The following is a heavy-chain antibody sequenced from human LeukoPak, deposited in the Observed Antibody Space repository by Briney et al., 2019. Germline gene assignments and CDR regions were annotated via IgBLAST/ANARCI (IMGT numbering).Heavy chain of an antibody. CDR2: INPNSGGT. CDR1: GYTFTGYY. V-gene: IGHV1-2*02. J-gene: IGHJ2*01. D-gene: IGHD3-3*01. CDR3: ARDTEEWLPLWYFDL. Sequence: GASVKVSCKASGYTFTGYYMHWVRQAPGQGLEWMGWINPNSGGTNYAQKFQGRVTMTRDTSISTAYMELSRLRSDDTAVYYCARDTEEWLPLWYFDLWGRGTLVTVSS.